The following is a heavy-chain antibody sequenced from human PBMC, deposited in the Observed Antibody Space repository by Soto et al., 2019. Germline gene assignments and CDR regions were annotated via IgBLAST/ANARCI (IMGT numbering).Heavy chain of an antibody. J-gene: IGHJ4*02. D-gene: IGHD6-13*01. CDR1: GFTFDDYA. CDR2: ISWNSGSI. Sequence: EVQLVESGGGLVQPGRSLRLSCAASGFTFDDYAMHWVRQAPGKGLEWVSGISWNSGSIGYADSVKGRFTISRDNAKNSLYLLMNSLRAEDTALYYCVKGSDRGGAAAAAFEYWGQGSLVTVSS. CDR3: VKGSDRGGAAAAAFEY. V-gene: IGHV3-9*01.